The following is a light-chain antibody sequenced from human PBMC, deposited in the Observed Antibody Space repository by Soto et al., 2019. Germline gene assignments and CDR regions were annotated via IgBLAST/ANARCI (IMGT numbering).Light chain of an antibody. CDR1: QSVSRY. J-gene: IGKJ1*01. CDR2: DAS. CDR3: QQRSNWPWT. Sequence: IVLTQFPATRSLSPGERATLSCRASQSVSRYLAWYQQKPGQAPRLLIYDASNRATGIPARFSGSGSGTDFTLTISSLETEDFAVYYCQQRSNWPWTFGQGTKVDIK. V-gene: IGKV3-11*01.